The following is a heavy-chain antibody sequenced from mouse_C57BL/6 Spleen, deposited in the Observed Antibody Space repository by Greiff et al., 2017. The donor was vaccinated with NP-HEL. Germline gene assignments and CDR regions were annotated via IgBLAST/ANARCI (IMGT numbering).Heavy chain of an antibody. Sequence: QVQLQQPGAELVKPGASVKLSCKASGYTFTSYWMQWVKQRPGQGLEWIGEIDPSDSYTNYNQKFKGKATLTVDTSSSTAYMQLSSLTSEDSAVYYCARKGRHYYAMDYWGQGTSVTVSS. D-gene: IGHD3-3*01. CDR1: GYTFTSYW. CDR2: IDPSDSYT. J-gene: IGHJ4*01. CDR3: ARKGRHYYAMDY. V-gene: IGHV1-50*01.